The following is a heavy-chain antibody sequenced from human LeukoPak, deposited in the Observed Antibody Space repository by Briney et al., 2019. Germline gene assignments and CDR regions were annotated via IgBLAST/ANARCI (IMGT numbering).Heavy chain of an antibody. V-gene: IGHV1-2*02. J-gene: IGHJ4*02. D-gene: IGHD3-22*01. CDR2: INTNSGGT. Sequence: ASVKVSCKASGYTFTSYDINWVRQAPGQGLEWIGWINTNSGGTNYAQKFQGRVTMTRDTSISTAYMELSRLRSDDTAVYYCARDFTMIVTNYFDYWGQGTLVTVSS. CDR1: GYTFTSYD. CDR3: ARDFTMIVTNYFDY.